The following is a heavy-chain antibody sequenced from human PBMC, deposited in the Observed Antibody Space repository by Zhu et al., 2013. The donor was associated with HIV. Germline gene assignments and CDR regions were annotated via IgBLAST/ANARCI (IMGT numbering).Heavy chain of an antibody. CDR2: IIPIFGTA. CDR3: AISIAAAGPDGLMDV. V-gene: IGHV1-69*01. J-gene: IGHJ6*04. D-gene: IGHD6-13*01. Sequence: QVQLVQSGAEVKKPRASVKVSCKASGYTFTSYYMHWVRQAPGQGLEWMGGIIPIFGTANYAQKFQGRVTITADESTSTAYMELSSLRSEDTAVYYCAISIAAAGPDGLMDVWGKGTTVTVSS. CDR1: GYTFTSYY.